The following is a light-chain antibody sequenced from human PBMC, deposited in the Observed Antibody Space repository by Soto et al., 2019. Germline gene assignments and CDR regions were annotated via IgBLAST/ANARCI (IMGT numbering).Light chain of an antibody. Sequence: QSVSTQPPSVSAAPGQKVTISCSGSSSNIRNNFVSWYQQLPGTAPRLLIYDNNQRPSGIPDRFSGSKSGSSATLGITGLQTGDEADYYCGTWDTSLRARVFGGGTKVTVL. J-gene: IGLJ3*02. CDR2: DNN. CDR1: SSNIRNNF. CDR3: GTWDTSLRARV. V-gene: IGLV1-51*01.